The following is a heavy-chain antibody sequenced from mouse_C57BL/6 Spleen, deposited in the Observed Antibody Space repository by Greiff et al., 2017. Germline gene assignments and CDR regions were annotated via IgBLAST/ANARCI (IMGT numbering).Heavy chain of an antibody. D-gene: IGHD3-2*02. Sequence: EVQVVESGGGLVKPGGSLKLSCAASGFTFSSYTMSWVRQTPEKRLEWVATISGGGGNTYYPDSVKGRFTISIDNAKNTLYLQMSSLRSEDSALYYCARQGQLRLHYYFDYWGQGTTLTVSS. CDR3: ARQGQLRLHYYFDY. CDR1: GFTFSSYT. CDR2: ISGGGGNT. J-gene: IGHJ2*01. V-gene: IGHV5-9*01.